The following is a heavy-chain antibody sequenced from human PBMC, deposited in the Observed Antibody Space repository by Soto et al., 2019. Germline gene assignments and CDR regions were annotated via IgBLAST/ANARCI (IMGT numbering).Heavy chain of an antibody. CDR2: IWYDGSNK. V-gene: IGHV3-33*01. CDR1: GFTFSSYG. Sequence: QVQLVESGGGVVQPGRSLRLSCAASGFTFSSYGMHWVRQAPGKGLEWVAVIWYDGSNKYYADSVKGRFTISRDSSKNTLYLQMNSLRAEDTAVYYCARDLDGYNWGPFDYWGQGTLVTVSS. D-gene: IGHD5-12*01. CDR3: ARDLDGYNWGPFDY. J-gene: IGHJ4*02.